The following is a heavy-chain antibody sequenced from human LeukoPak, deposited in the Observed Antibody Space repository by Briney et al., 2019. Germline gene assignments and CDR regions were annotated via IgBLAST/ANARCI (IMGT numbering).Heavy chain of an antibody. Sequence: GGSLRLSCAASGFTFDDYAMHWVRQAPGEGLEWVSLISGDGGSTYYANSVKGRFTISRDNSKISLYLQMNSLRTEDTALYYCAKDKELLQWLVRPYYFDYWGQGTLVTVSS. CDR3: AKDKELLQWLVRPYYFDY. CDR1: GFTFDDYA. V-gene: IGHV3-43*02. J-gene: IGHJ4*02. D-gene: IGHD6-19*01. CDR2: ISGDGGST.